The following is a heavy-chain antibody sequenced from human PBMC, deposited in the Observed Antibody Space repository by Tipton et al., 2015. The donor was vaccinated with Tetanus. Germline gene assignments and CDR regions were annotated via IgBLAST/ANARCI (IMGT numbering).Heavy chain of an antibody. V-gene: IGHV3-23*01. CDR2: ISGSGGST. CDR3: ARDNAGQKYDFWSGYYPY. CDR1: GFTFSSYA. D-gene: IGHD3-3*01. J-gene: IGHJ4*02. Sequence: SLRLSCAASGFTFSSYAMSWVRQAPGKGLEWVSAISGSGGSTCYADSVKGRFTISRDNSKNTLYLQMNSLRAEDTAVYYCARDNAGQKYDFWSGYYPYWGQGTLVTVSS.